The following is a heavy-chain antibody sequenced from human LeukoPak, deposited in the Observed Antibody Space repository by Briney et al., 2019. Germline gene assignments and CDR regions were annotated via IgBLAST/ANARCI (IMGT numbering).Heavy chain of an antibody. Sequence: GASVKVSCKASGYTFTSYDINWVRQATGQGLEWMGWMNPNSGNTGYAQKFQGGVTMTRNTSISTAYMELGSLRSEDTALYYCAREWDYSMDVWGKGTTVTISS. J-gene: IGHJ6*03. CDR2: MNPNSGNT. CDR1: GYTFTSYD. V-gene: IGHV1-8*01. CDR3: AREWDYSMDV. D-gene: IGHD1-26*01.